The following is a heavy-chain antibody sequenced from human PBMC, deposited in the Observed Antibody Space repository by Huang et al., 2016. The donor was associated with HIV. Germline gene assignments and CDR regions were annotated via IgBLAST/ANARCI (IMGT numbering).Heavy chain of an antibody. D-gene: IGHD3-22*01. J-gene: IGHJ3*02. CDR2: IYYSGST. V-gene: IGHV4-39*01. Sequence: QLQLQGSGPGLVKPSETLSLTCTVSGGSITSSSYYWGWIRQPPGKGLEWVGSIYYSGSTDAKPSLKSRVTVSVDTAKNQFSLKLSSVTAADTAVYYCARHFSYYDSSGYTPWDAFDIWGQGTMVTVSS. CDR3: ARHFSYYDSSGYTPWDAFDI. CDR1: GGSITSSSYY.